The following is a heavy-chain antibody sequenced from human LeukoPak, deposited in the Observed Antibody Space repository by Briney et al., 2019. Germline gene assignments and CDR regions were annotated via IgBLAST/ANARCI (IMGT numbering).Heavy chain of an antibody. CDR3: AWEGRQVAGLQY. CDR1: GFTFSGYW. V-gene: IGHV3-74*01. D-gene: IGHD6-19*01. J-gene: IGHJ4*02. Sequence: TGGSLRLSCAASGFTFSGYWMYWVRQAPGKRLVWVSRINREGSSTTYADSVKGRFTISRDNARNTLYLQMISLRIEDAAVYYCAWEGRQVAGLQYWGQGTLVTVSS. CDR2: INREGSST.